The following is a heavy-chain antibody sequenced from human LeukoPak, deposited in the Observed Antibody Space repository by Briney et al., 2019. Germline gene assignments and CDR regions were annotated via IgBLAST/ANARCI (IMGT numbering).Heavy chain of an antibody. CDR1: GFTFSPYW. D-gene: IGHD6-13*01. Sequence: PGGSLRLSCAASGFTFSPYWMSWVRQAPGKGLEWVAVISYDGSNKYYADSVKGRFTISRDNSKNTLYLQMNSLRAEDTAVYYCARAEQQLGRYYYYYGMDVWGQGTTVTVSS. V-gene: IGHV3-30-3*01. CDR3: ARAEQQLGRYYYYYGMDV. CDR2: ISYDGSNK. J-gene: IGHJ6*02.